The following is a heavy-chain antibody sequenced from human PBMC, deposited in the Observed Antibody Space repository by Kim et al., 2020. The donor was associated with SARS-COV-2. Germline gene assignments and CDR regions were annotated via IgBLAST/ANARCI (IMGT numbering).Heavy chain of an antibody. D-gene: IGHD2-2*01. Sequence: VKVSCKASGYTFTSYAMNWVRQAPGQGLEWMGWINTNTGNPTYAQGFTGRFVFSLDTSVNTAYLQISSLKAEDTAVYYCARDAYCSSTSCRGGYYYYYMDVWGKGTTVTVSS. CDR3: ARDAYCSSTSCRGGYYYYYMDV. CDR2: INTNTGNP. V-gene: IGHV7-4-1*02. J-gene: IGHJ6*03. CDR1: GYTFTSYA.